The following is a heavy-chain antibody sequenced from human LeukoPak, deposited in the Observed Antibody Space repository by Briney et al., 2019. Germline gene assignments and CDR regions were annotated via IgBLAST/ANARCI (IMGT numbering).Heavy chain of an antibody. Sequence: GRSLRLSCAASGFTFSSYGMHWVRQAPGKGLEWVAVIWYDGSNKYYADSVKGRFTISRDNSKNTLYLQMNSLRAEDTAVYYCARVIVRGVRFNGMDVWGKGTTVTVSS. CDR3: ARVIVRGVRFNGMDV. D-gene: IGHD3-10*01. V-gene: IGHV3-33*01. CDR1: GFTFSSYG. J-gene: IGHJ6*04. CDR2: IWYDGSNK.